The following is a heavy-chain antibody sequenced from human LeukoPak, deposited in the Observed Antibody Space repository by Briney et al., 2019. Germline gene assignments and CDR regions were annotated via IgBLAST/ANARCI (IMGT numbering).Heavy chain of an antibody. V-gene: IGHV3-11*04. CDR2: ISSSGSTI. CDR1: GFTVSSNY. CDR3: ARDYGGSSPFDY. J-gene: IGHJ4*02. Sequence: WGSLRLSCAASGFTVSSNYISWVRQVPGKGLEWVSYISSSGSTIYYADSVKGRFTISRDNAKNSLYLQMNSLRAEDTAVYYCARDYGGSSPFDYWGQGTLVTVSS. D-gene: IGHD4-23*01.